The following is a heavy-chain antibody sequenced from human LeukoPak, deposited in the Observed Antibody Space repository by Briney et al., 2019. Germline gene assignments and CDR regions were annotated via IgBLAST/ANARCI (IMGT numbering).Heavy chain of an antibody. CDR1: GFTFSSYG. D-gene: IGHD5-18*01. CDR3: AKERDTGLVTIDY. CDR2: IRYDGSNK. V-gene: IGHV3-30*02. J-gene: IGHJ4*02. Sequence: GGSLRLSCAASGFTFSSYGMHWVRQAPGKGLEWVAFIRYDGSNKYYADSVKGRFTISRDNAKNTLYLQMNSLRAEETAVYYCAKERDTGLVTIDYWGQGTLVTVSS.